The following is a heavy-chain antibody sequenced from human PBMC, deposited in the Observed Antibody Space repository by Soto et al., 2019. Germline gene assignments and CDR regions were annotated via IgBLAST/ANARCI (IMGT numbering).Heavy chain of an antibody. CDR3: AKAVADSGFWFGPSSTSMRASGMDD. CDR1: GGTFSSYV. J-gene: IGHJ6*02. CDR2: IITIFATA. V-gene: IGHV1-69*01. D-gene: IGHD3-16*01. Sequence: QVQLGQSGPEMKKPGSSVKVSCKASGGTFSSYVISWVRQAPGHGLEWMGGIITIFATAKNEQKFQGRVTVTADESTSTFYMETSGLRPEDTALYFCAKAVADSGFWFGPSSTSMRASGMDDWGQGTPVTVSS.